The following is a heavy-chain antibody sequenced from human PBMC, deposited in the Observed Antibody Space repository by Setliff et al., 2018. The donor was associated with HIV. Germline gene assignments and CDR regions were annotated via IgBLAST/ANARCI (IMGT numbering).Heavy chain of an antibody. V-gene: IGHV4-31*02. Sequence: SETLSLTCTVSGGSISSSGYYWTWIRQHPGKDLEWIGFTFYSGSTYNNPSLKSRVAISVDSSKNQLSLKLNSVTAADTAVYYCARARGYCSSTSCYLEYMDVWGKGTTVT. CDR1: GGSISSSGYY. CDR3: ARARGYCSSTSCYLEYMDV. CDR2: TFYSGST. J-gene: IGHJ6*03. D-gene: IGHD2-2*01.